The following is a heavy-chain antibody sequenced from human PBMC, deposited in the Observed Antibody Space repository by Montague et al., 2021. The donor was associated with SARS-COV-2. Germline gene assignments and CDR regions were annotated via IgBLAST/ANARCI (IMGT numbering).Heavy chain of an antibody. CDR3: ARENTVTTFGGPYYIDS. CDR1: GSSVRSYY. Sequence: SETLSLICIVSGSSVRSYYWSWIRQPPGKGPEWIGYIYDSGSTNYNPSLKSRVTISVDTSKNQFSLKLSSVTAADMAVYYCARENTVTTFGGPYYIDSWGQGTLVTVSA. CDR2: IYDSGST. V-gene: IGHV4-59*02. D-gene: IGHD4-17*01. J-gene: IGHJ4*02.